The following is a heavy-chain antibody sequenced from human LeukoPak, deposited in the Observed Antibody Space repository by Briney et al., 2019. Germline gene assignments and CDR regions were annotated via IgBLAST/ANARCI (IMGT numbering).Heavy chain of an antibody. CDR3: AKDGGIAARLTDY. CDR1: GFTFSSSA. CDR2: ISGSGGST. Sequence: PGGSLRLSCAASGFTFSSSAMSWVRQAPGKGLEWVSAISGSGGSTYYADSVKGRFTISRDNSKNTLYLRMNSLRAEDTALYYCAKDGGIAARLTDYWGQGTLVTVSS. D-gene: IGHD6-6*01. V-gene: IGHV3-23*01. J-gene: IGHJ4*02.